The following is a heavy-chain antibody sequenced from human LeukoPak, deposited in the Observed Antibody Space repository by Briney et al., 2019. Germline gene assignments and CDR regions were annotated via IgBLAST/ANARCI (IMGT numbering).Heavy chain of an antibody. V-gene: IGHV3-7*01. Sequence: SGGSLRLSCEASGFSFDTHWMNWVRQFPGGGREWVANIKPDGSAEYYLDSLKGRFSISRDNVKNLVYLQLNSLRTEDTAVYYCSGPSGFSSIYWGQGTLVTVSS. CDR2: IKPDGSAE. D-gene: IGHD2-2*01. CDR1: GFSFDTHW. J-gene: IGHJ4*02. CDR3: SGPSGFSSIY.